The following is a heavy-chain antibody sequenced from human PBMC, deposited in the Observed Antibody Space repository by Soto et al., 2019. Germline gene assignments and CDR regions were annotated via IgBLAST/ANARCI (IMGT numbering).Heavy chain of an antibody. CDR3: AVLPVTTDYYYYMDV. V-gene: IGHV1-58*02. Sequence: ASVKVSCKASGFTFTSSAMQWVRQARGQRLEWIGWIVVGSGNTNYAQKFQERVTITRDMSTSTAYMELSSLRSEDTAVYYCAVLPVTTDYYYYMDVWGKGTTVTVSS. CDR1: GFTFTSSA. J-gene: IGHJ6*03. CDR2: IVVGSGNT. D-gene: IGHD4-17*01.